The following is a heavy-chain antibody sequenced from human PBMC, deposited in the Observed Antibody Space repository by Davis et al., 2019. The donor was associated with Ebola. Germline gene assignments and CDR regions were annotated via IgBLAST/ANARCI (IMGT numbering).Heavy chain of an antibody. CDR3: SHSSSSGGDY. V-gene: IGHV3-73*01. Sequence: GGSLRLSCAASGFTFSGSAMHWVRQASGKGLEWVGRIRSKANSYATAYAASVKGRFTISRDDSKNTAYLQMNSLKTEDTAVYYCSHSSSSGGDYWGQGTLVTVSS. CDR2: IRSKANSYAT. D-gene: IGHD6-6*01. J-gene: IGHJ4*02. CDR1: GFTFSGSA.